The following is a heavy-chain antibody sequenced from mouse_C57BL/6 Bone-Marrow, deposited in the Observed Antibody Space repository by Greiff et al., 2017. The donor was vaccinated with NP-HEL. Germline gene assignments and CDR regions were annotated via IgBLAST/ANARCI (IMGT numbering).Heavy chain of an antibody. V-gene: IGHV1-64*01. D-gene: IGHD1-1*01. Sequence: VQLQQSGAELVKPGASVKLSCKASGYTFTSYWMHWVKQRPGQGLEWIGMIHPNSGSTNYNEKFKSKATLTVDKSSSTAYMQLSSLTSEDSAVYYCARSPITTVGAGYAMDYWGQGTSVTVSS. CDR2: IHPNSGST. CDR1: GYTFTSYW. J-gene: IGHJ4*01. CDR3: ARSPITTVGAGYAMDY.